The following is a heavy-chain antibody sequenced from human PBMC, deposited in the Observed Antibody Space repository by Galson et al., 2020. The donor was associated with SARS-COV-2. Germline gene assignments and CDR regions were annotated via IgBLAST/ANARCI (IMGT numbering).Heavy chain of an antibody. Sequence: SETLSLTCTVSGGSISSYYWSWVRQPPGKGLEWIGYIYYSGSTKYNPSLKSRVTISVDTSKNQFSLKLSSVTAADTSVYYCARGDVDIGLRYYFDYWGQGTLVTVSS. D-gene: IGHD5-12*01. V-gene: IGHV4-59*01. CDR2: IYYSGST. J-gene: IGHJ4*02. CDR1: GGSISSYY. CDR3: ARGDVDIGLRYYFDY.